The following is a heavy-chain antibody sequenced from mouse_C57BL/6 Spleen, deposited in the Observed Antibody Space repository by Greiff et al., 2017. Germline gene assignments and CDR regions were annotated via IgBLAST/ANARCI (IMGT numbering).Heavy chain of an antibody. J-gene: IGHJ4*01. V-gene: IGHV5-16*01. CDR3: AREGYDDAMDY. D-gene: IGHD2-2*01. CDR2: INYDGSST. CDR1: GFTFSDYY. Sequence: EVHLVEPEGGLVQPGSSMKLSCTASGFTFSDYYMAWVRQVPEKGLEWVANINYDGSSTYYLDSLKSRFIISRDNAKNILYLQMSSLKSEDTATYYCAREGYDDAMDYWGQGTSVTVSS.